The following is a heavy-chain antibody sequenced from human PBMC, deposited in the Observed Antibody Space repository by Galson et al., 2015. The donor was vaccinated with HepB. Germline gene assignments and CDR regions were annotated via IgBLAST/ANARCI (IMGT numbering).Heavy chain of an antibody. D-gene: IGHD5-12*01. V-gene: IGHV1-69*04. J-gene: IGHJ6*02. Sequence: SCKASGGTFSSYTISWVRQAPGQGLEWMGRIIPILGIANYAQKFQGRVTITADKSTSTAYMELSSLRSEDTAVFYCAREVARVVATITNYYYGMDVWGQGTTVTVSS. CDR2: IIPILGIA. CDR3: AREVARVVATITNYYYGMDV. CDR1: GGTFSSYT.